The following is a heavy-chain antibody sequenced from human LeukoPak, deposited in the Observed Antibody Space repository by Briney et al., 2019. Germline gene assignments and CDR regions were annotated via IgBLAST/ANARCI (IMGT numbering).Heavy chain of an antibody. Sequence: ASVKVSCKASGGTFSSYAISWMRQAPGQGLEWMGRITPIFGTANYAQKFQGRVTITTDESTSTAYMELSSLRSEDTAVYYCANTYYDYVWGSYRLDYWGQGTLVTVSS. V-gene: IGHV1-69*05. CDR1: GGTFSSYA. J-gene: IGHJ4*02. D-gene: IGHD3-16*02. CDR2: ITPIFGTA. CDR3: ANTYYDYVWGSYRLDY.